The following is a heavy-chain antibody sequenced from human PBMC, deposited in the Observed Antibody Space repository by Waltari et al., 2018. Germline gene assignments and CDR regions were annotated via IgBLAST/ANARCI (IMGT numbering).Heavy chain of an antibody. D-gene: IGHD1-1*01. CDR1: GGTFSSYT. CDR3: ARFERTGGMDV. V-gene: IGHV1-69*02. J-gene: IGHJ6*02. CDR2: IIPILGIA. Sequence: QVQLVQSGAEVKKPGSSVKVSCKASGGTFSSYTNSWVRQAPGQGLEWMGRIIPILGIANYAQKFQGRVTITADKSTSTAYMELSSLRSEDTAVYYCARFERTGGMDVWGQGTTVTVSS.